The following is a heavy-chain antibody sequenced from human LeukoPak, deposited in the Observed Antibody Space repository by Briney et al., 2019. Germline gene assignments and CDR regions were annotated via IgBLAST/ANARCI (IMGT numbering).Heavy chain of an antibody. Sequence: PGGSLRLSCVASEFTFNNFGMHWVRQAPGKGLEWVAVISYDGTNKYYADSVKGRFTISRDNSKNTLYLQMNRLRAEDTAVYYCAKDLEGFLTGFGNWFDPWGQGTLVTVSS. J-gene: IGHJ5*02. CDR2: ISYDGTNK. D-gene: IGHD3-9*01. CDR1: EFTFNNFG. CDR3: AKDLEGFLTGFGNWFDP. V-gene: IGHV3-30*18.